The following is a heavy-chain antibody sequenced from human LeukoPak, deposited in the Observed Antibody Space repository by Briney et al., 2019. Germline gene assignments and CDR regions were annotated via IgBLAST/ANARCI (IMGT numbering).Heavy chain of an antibody. CDR1: GFTFDEYA. V-gene: IGHV3-43D*03. D-gene: IGHD4-23*01. Sequence: PGGSLRLSCAASGFTFDEYAMHWVRQAPGKGLEWVSLISWDGGSTNYADSVKGRFTIFRDNRKNSLYLQMNSLGAEDTALYYCAKDPVGYGGNYFDYWGQGTLVTVSS. J-gene: IGHJ4*02. CDR3: AKDPVGYGGNYFDY. CDR2: ISWDGGST.